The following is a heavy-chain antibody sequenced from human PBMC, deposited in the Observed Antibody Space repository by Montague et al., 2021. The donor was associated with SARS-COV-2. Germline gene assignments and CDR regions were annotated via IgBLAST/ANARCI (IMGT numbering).Heavy chain of an antibody. Sequence: SLRLSCAASGFTYSKYGVHWVRQAPGKGLEWVASIWNDGSKKYHADSVKGRFTISRDNSNNILYLQMDSLRADDAAVYYCVRDPGDPDTFDYWGQGTQVTVSS. J-gene: IGHJ4*02. CDR3: VRDPGDPDTFDY. CDR1: GFTYSKYG. V-gene: IGHV3-33*01. CDR2: IWNDGSKK. D-gene: IGHD7-27*01.